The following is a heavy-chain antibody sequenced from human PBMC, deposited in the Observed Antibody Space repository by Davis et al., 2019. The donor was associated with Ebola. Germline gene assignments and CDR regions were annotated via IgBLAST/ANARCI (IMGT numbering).Heavy chain of an antibody. CDR1: GFTFSSHR. V-gene: IGHV3-74*01. Sequence: PGGSLRLSCAASGFTFSSHRMHWVRQAPGKGLVWLSDINNDGTTITYADSVKGRFTISRDNANNTLYLQMNSLRAEDTAVYYCARERYNFWSNYYNHEYYSGMDVWGQGTTVTVSS. CDR2: INNDGTTI. J-gene: IGHJ6*02. D-gene: IGHD3-3*01. CDR3: ARERYNFWSNYYNHEYYSGMDV.